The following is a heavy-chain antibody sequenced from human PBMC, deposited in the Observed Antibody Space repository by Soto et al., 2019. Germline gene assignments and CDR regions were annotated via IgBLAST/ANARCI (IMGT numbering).Heavy chain of an antibody. V-gene: IGHV3-49*03. Sequence: GVLRLSCTASGFTFGDYAMSWFRQAPGKGLEWVGFIRSKAYGGTTEYAASVKGRFTISRDDSKSIAYLQMNSLKTEDTAVYYCTRYLLSLYYYYYMDVWGKGTTVTVSS. J-gene: IGHJ6*03. CDR1: GFTFGDYA. CDR2: IRSKAYGGTT. D-gene: IGHD2-15*01. CDR3: TRYLLSLYYYYYMDV.